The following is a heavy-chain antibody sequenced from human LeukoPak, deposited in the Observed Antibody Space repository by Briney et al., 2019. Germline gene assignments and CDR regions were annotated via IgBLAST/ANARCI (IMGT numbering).Heavy chain of an antibody. CDR1: GFTFSSYA. V-gene: IGHV3-64*01. Sequence: GGSLRLSCAASGFTFSSYAMHWVRQAPGKGLEYVSAISSNGGSTCYANSVKGRFTISRDNSKNTLYLQMGSLRAEDMAVYYCARAGSSGWVSDFDYWGQGTLVTVSS. CDR3: ARAGSSGWVSDFDY. J-gene: IGHJ4*02. CDR2: ISSNGGST. D-gene: IGHD6-19*01.